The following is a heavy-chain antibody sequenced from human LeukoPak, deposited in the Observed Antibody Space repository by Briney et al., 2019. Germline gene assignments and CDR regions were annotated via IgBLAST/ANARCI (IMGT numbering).Heavy chain of an antibody. CDR1: GFTFNVYA. CDR2: ISGSRDSI. CDR3: ARALVGAAFDT. V-gene: IGHV3-21*06. Sequence: PGGSLRLSCTASGFTFNVYAMHWFRQFPGEGPEWISSISGSRDSIFYADSVKARFTISRDKAKNSLYLDMNRLRVEDTAVYFRARALVGAAFDTWGQGALVTISS. J-gene: IGHJ4*02. D-gene: IGHD1-26*01.